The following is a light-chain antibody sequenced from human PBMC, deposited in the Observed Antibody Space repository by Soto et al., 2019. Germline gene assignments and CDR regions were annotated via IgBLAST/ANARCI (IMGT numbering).Light chain of an antibody. V-gene: IGKV1-39*01. CDR1: QSINKY. CDR2: AAS. Sequence: DIQMTQSPSSLSASVGDRVTITCRASQSINKYLNWYQQKTGKAPKLLIYAASSLQSGVPSRFSGSGSGIEFTLIINSLQPEDFATYFCQQSHIIPHTFGGGTKVEIK. CDR3: QQSHIIPHT. J-gene: IGKJ4*01.